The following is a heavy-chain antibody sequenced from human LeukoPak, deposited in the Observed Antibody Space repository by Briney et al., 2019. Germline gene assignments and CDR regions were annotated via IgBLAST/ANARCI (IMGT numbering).Heavy chain of an antibody. D-gene: IGHD1-26*01. CDR1: GFTSGSYW. J-gene: IGHJ3*01. Sequence: GGSLRLSCAASGFTSGSYWMHWVRQAPGKGPEWVSRIDDDGTDTHYAVSVKGRFTISRDNAKNTLYLQMNSLRAEDTAVYYCARTIGSKNAFDLWGQGTMVTVSS. V-gene: IGHV3-74*01. CDR3: ARTIGSKNAFDL. CDR2: IDDDGTDT.